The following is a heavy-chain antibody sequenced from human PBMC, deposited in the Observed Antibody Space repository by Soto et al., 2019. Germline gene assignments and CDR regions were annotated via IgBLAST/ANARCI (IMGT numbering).Heavy chain of an antibody. CDR1: GFTFSDYY. D-gene: IGHD2-2*01. CDR2: ISSSSSYT. CDR3: ARDKYCSSTSCYYGEYYYYYGMYV. V-gene: IGHV3-11*06. J-gene: IGHJ6*02. Sequence: QVQLVESGGGLVKPGGSLRLSCAASGFTFSDYYMSWIRPAPGKGLEWVSYISSSSSYTNYADSVKGRFTISRDNAKNSLYLQMNSLRAEDTAVYYCARDKYCSSTSCYYGEYYYYYGMYVWGQGTTVTVSS.